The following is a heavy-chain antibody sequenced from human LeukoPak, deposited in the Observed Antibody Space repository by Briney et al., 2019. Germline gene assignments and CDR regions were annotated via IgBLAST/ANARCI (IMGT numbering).Heavy chain of an antibody. Sequence: GGSLRLSCAVSGFIFSDHYMDWVRQAPGKGLDWVGRTRNKANGYTTEYAASVKGRFTISRDDSRNLLFLQMNSLRTEDTAVYYCSRGGDGSTYYPGYWGQGTLVTVPS. V-gene: IGHV3-72*01. CDR1: GFIFSDHY. D-gene: IGHD3-22*01. CDR2: TRNKANGYTT. CDR3: SRGGDGSTYYPGY. J-gene: IGHJ4*02.